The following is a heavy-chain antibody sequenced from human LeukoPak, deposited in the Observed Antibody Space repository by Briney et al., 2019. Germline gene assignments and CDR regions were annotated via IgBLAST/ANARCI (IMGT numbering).Heavy chain of an antibody. CDR1: GFTFSSYW. CDR2: IKQDGSEK. J-gene: IGHJ4*02. CDR3: VRLYDDYTNGHFDS. Sequence: GGSLRLSCAASGFTFSSYWMTWVRQAPGKGLEWVANIKQDGSEKYYVDSVKGRFTISRDNAKNSLYLQMNSLRAEDTAVYYCVRLYDDYTNGHFDSWGQGTLVTVSS. D-gene: IGHD4-11*01. V-gene: IGHV3-7*01.